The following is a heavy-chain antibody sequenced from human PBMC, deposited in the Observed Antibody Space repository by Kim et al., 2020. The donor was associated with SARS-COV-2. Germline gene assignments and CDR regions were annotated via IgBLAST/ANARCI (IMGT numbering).Heavy chain of an antibody. CDR2: MSGSGVAV. V-gene: IGHV3-23*01. CDR3: AKVHSSSWPDPFDS. CDR1: GFFFTNYG. J-gene: IGHJ4*02. Sequence: GGSLRLSCAASGFFFTNYGMSWVRQTPGKVLEWVSTMSGSGVAVFYADSVKGRFTISRDNYKDIMFLQMNSLRAEDTAVYYCAKVHSSSWPDPFDSWGQGTLVTVSS. D-gene: IGHD6-13*01.